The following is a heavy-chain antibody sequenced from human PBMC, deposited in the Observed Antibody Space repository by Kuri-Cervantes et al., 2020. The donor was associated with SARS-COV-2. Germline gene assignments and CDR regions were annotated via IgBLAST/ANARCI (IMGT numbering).Heavy chain of an antibody. Sequence: GESLKISCAASGFTFSSYSMNWVRQAPGKGLEWVSSISSSSYIYYADSVKGRFTISRDNAKNSLYLQMNSLRAEDTAVYYCARARTMAAHPEHWFDPWGQGTLVTVSS. CDR2: ISSSSYI. CDR3: ARARTMAAHPEHWFDP. CDR1: GFTFSSYS. V-gene: IGHV3-21*01. D-gene: IGHD6-6*01. J-gene: IGHJ5*02.